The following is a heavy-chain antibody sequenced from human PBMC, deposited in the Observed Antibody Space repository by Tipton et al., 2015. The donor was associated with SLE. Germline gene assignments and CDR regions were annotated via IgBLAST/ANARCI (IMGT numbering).Heavy chain of an antibody. V-gene: IGHV4-59*11. J-gene: IGHJ4*02. D-gene: IGHD5-12*01. CDR1: GGSISSHY. CDR2: IYYSGGT. Sequence: LRLSCTVSGGSISSHYWSWIRQPPGKGLEWIGYIYYSGGTNYNPSLKSRVTISVDTSKNQFSLRLSSVTTADTAVYYCAGGRIGSGYFEFWSQGTLVTVSS. CDR3: AGGRIGSGYFEF.